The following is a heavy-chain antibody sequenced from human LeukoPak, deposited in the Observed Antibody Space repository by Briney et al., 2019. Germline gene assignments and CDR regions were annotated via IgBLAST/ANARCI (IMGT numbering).Heavy chain of an antibody. J-gene: IGHJ6*02. CDR2: ISAYNGNT. CDR1: GYTFTSYG. Sequence: ASVKVSCKASGYTFTSYGISWVRQAPGQGLEWMGWISAYNGNTNYAQKLQGRVTMPTDASASTAYMELRSLRFDDTAVYYCARAHYYYSGMDVWGQGTTVPVSS. CDR3: ARAHYYYSGMDV. V-gene: IGHV1-18*01.